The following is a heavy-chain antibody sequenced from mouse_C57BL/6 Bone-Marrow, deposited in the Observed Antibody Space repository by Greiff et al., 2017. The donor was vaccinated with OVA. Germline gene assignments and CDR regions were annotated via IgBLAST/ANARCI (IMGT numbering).Heavy chain of an antibody. CDR1: GFTFSDFY. J-gene: IGHJ1*03. V-gene: IGHV7-1*01. CDR3: ARDDYYWYFDV. CDR2: SRNKVNDYTT. Sequence: EVKLMESGGGLVQSGRSLRLSCATSGFTFSDFYMEWVRQAPGKGLEWIAASRNKVNDYTTEYSASVKGRFIVSRDTAQSILYLQMNALRAEDTASYYCARDDYYWYFDVWGTGTTVTVSS.